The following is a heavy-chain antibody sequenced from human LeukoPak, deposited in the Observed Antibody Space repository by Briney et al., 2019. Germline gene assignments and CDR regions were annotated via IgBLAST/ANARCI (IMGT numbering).Heavy chain of an antibody. CDR2: INTNTGNP. D-gene: IGHD3-16*02. Sequence: ASVTVSCTASGYTFTSYAMNWVRQAPGQGLEWMGWINTNTGNPTYAQGFTGRFVFSLDTSVSTAYLQISSLKAEDTAVYYCAGDSTYYDYVWGGYRYTGLEGNFDYWGQGTLVTVSS. J-gene: IGHJ4*02. V-gene: IGHV7-4-1*02. CDR3: AGDSTYYDYVWGGYRYTGLEGNFDY. CDR1: GYTFTSYA.